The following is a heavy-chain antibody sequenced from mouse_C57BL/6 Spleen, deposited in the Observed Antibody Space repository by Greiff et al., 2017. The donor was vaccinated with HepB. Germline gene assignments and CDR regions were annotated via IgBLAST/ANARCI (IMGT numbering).Heavy chain of an antibody. V-gene: IGHV7-3*01. CDR1: GFTFTDYY. CDR3: ARTNWDDWYFDV. Sequence: EVQRVESGGGLVQPGGSLSLSCAASGFTFTDYYMSWVRQPPGKALEWLGFIRNKANGYTTEYSASVKGRFTISRDNSQSILYLQMNTLRAEDSATYYCARTNWDDWYFDVWGTGTTVTVSS. J-gene: IGHJ1*03. D-gene: IGHD4-1*01. CDR2: IRNKANGYTT.